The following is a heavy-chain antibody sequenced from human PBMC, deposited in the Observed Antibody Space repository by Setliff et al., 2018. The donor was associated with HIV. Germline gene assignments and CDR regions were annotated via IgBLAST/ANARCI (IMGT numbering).Heavy chain of an antibody. Sequence: SETLSLTCAVSGVSISAYFWSWIRQSPEKGLEWIGYIDNSGNTNYSPSLKSRITISRDTSKNQFSLKLNSVTVDDTAVYFCARGRCSDAACFFDYWGQGTLVTVSS. D-gene: IGHD3-16*01. J-gene: IGHJ4*02. V-gene: IGHV4-59*12. CDR3: ARGRCSDAACFFDY. CDR1: GVSISAYF. CDR2: IDNSGNT.